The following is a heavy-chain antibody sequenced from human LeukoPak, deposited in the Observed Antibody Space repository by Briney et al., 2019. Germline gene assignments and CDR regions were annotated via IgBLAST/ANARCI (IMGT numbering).Heavy chain of an antibody. D-gene: IGHD3-9*01. CDR1: GGSISSSSYY. CDR2: IYYSGST. Sequence: SETLSLTCTVSGGSISSSSYYWGWIRQPPGKGLEWIGSIYYSGSTYYNPSLKSRVTISVDTSKNQFSLKLSSVTAADTAVYYCARDVGILFVAFVTWAKGQWSPSLQ. CDR3: ARDVGILFVAFVT. V-gene: IGHV4-39*07. J-gene: IGHJ3*02.